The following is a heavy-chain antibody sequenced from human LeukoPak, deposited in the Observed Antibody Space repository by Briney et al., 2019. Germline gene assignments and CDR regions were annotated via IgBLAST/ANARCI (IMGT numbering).Heavy chain of an antibody. J-gene: IGHJ3*02. Sequence: KPSETLSLTCTVSNGSINYYYWMWVRQPPGKGVEGIGYIHYSGSTNYNPSLKSRVTMSVDTSKNQFSLKLTSVTAADTAVYYCARLRPVAGYDAFDIWGHGTMVTVSS. V-gene: IGHV4-59*08. CDR3: ARLRPVAGYDAFDI. CDR2: IHYSGST. D-gene: IGHD6-19*01. CDR1: NGSINYYY.